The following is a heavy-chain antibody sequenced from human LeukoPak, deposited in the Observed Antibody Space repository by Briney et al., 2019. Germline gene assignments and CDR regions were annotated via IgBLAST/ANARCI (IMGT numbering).Heavy chain of an antibody. V-gene: IGHV3-53*01. CDR3: ARDWDY. Sequence: GGSLRLSCAASGFTVSKNYYMNWVRQAPGKGLEWVSVIYSAGSTYYADSVKGRFTISRDNSKNTVYLQMNSLRAEDTAVYYCARDWDYWGQGTLVTVSS. CDR1: GFTVSKNY. CDR2: IYSAGST. J-gene: IGHJ4*02.